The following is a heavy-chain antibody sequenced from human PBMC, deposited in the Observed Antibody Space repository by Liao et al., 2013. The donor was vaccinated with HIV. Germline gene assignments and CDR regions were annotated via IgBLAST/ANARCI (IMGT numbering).Heavy chain of an antibody. CDR2: INDSGST. CDR3: ARGGPLV. Sequence: QVQLQQWGAGLLKPSETLSLTCAVYGGSFSGYYWSWIRQPPGKGLEWIGEINDSGSTNYNPSLKSRVTISVDTSKNQFSLKLTSVTAADTAVYYCARGGPLVWGLRDNGHRLF. J-gene: IGHJ3*01. V-gene: IGHV4-34*01. CDR1: GGSFSGYY.